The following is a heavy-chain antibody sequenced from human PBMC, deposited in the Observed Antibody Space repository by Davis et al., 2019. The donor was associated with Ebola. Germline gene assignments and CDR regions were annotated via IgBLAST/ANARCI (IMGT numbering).Heavy chain of an antibody. J-gene: IGHJ4*02. CDR3: ARQVGATDY. CDR1: GGSISSINYY. V-gene: IGHV4-39*01. Sequence: SETLSFTCTISGGSISSINYYWGWIRQPPGKGLEWIGSLYYSGITYYNPSLKSRVTISVDTSKNQFSLKLSSVTAADTAVYYCARQVGATDYWGQGTLVTVSS. CDR2: LYYSGIT. D-gene: IGHD1-26*01.